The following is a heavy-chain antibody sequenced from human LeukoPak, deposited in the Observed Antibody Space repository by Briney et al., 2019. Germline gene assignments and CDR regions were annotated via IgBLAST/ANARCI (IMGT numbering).Heavy chain of an antibody. V-gene: IGHV1-69*06. CDR3: ARDGVVATMYYYYYYMDV. Sequence: GASVKVSCKASGGTFSSYAISWVRQAPGQGLGWMGGIIPIFGTANYAQKFQGRVTITADKSTSTAYMELSSLRSEDTAVYYCARDGVVATMYYYYYYMDVWGKGTTVTVSS. CDR1: GGTFSSYA. CDR2: IIPIFGTA. J-gene: IGHJ6*03. D-gene: IGHD5-12*01.